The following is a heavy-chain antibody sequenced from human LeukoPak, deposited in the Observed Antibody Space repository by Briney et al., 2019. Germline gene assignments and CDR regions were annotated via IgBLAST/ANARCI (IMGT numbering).Heavy chain of an antibody. CDR1: GGSINSNNW. CDR2: IFHSGGT. Sequence: ASETLSLTCAVSGGSINSNNWWSWVRQPPEKGLEWIGEIFHSGGTNYNPSLKSRVTISVDKPKNQFSLKLSSVTAADTAVYYCARADYYGSGSYYNGLFFDYWGQGTLVTVSS. V-gene: IGHV4-4*02. CDR3: ARADYYGSGSYYNGLFFDY. D-gene: IGHD3-10*01. J-gene: IGHJ4*02.